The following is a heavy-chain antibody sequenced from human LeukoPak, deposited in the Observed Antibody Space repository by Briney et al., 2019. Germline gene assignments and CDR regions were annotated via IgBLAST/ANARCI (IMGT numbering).Heavy chain of an antibody. V-gene: IGHV3-66*01. CDR3: TRDKRFLHWYFDL. D-gene: IGHD5-24*01. Sequence: GGSLRLSCAVSGFTVSNNYMSWVRQAPGKGLEWVSVIHSDGKTYYADSVKGRFIISRDNSNNMVFLQMDSLRAEDTAFYYCTRDKRFLHWYFDLWGRGTLVTVST. CDR1: GFTVSNNY. J-gene: IGHJ2*01. CDR2: IHSDGKT.